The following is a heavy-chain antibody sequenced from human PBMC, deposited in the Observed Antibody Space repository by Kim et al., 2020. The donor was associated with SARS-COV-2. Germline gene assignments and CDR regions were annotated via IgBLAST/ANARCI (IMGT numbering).Heavy chain of an antibody. CDR2: T. Sequence: TYDADSVKGRFTISRDNSKNTLYLQMNSLRAEDTAVYYCAKSLVGANFDYWGQGTLVTVSS. D-gene: IGHD1-26*01. V-gene: IGHV3-23*01. J-gene: IGHJ4*02. CDR3: AKSLVGANFDY.